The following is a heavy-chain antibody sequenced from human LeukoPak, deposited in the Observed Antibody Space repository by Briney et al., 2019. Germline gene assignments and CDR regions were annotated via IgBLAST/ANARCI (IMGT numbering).Heavy chain of an antibody. CDR3: ASSTNGVCLNYYYYYMDV. J-gene: IGHJ6*03. Sequence: GGSLRLSCAASGFTFGDYYMSWIRQTPGKGLEWIPYISSSESTIYYADSVKGRFTISRDNAKNSLYLQMNSLRAEDTAVYYCASSTNGVCLNYYYYYMDVWGKGTTVTVSS. D-gene: IGHD2-8*01. CDR1: GFTFGDYY. CDR2: ISSSESTI. V-gene: IGHV3-11*04.